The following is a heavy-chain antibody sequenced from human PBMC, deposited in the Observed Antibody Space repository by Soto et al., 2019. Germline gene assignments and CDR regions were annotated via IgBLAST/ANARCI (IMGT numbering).Heavy chain of an antibody. CDR3: ARGSHSIRFLGYYYYGMDV. J-gene: IGHJ6*02. Sequence: GASVKVSCKASGGTFSSYAISWMREAPGQGLEWMGGIIPIFGTANYAQKFRGRVTITADESTSTAYMELSSLRSEDTAVYYCARGSHSIRFLGYYYYGMDVWGQGTTVTVSS. D-gene: IGHD3-3*01. CDR1: GGTFSSYA. V-gene: IGHV1-69*13. CDR2: IIPIFGTA.